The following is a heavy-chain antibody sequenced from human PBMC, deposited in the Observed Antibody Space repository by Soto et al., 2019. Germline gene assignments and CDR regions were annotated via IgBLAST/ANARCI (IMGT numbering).Heavy chain of an antibody. Sequence: GASPRQSCPTPGFSFGSDCQHRVGQAPRMGLEWVAVISYDGSNKYYADSVKGRFTISRDNSKNTLYLQMNSLRAEDTAVYYCAKEITDILTGYYNAPPGGYSMDVWGQGT. CDR3: AKEITDILTGYYNAPPGGYSMDV. CDR1: GFSFGSDC. J-gene: IGHJ6*02. V-gene: IGHV3-30*18. CDR2: ISYDGSNK. D-gene: IGHD3-9*01.